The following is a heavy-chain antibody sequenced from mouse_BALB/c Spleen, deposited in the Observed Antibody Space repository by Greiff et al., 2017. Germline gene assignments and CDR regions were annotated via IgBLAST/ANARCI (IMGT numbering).Heavy chain of an antibody. J-gene: IGHJ1*01. CDR3: ARITHYYGSSYWYFDV. CDR1: GYSITSDYA. D-gene: IGHD1-1*01. V-gene: IGHV3-2*02. CDR2: ISYSGST. Sequence: EVKLLESGPGLVKPSQSLSLTCTVTGYSITSDYAWNWIRQFPGNKLEWMGYISYSGSTSYNPSLKSRISITRDTSKNQFFLQLNSVTTEDTATYYCARITHYYGSSYWYFDVWGAGTTVTVSS.